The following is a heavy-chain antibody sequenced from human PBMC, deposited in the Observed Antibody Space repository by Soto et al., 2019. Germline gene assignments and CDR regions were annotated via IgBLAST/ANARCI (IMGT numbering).Heavy chain of an antibody. CDR3: ARVDYGDGKWFDP. Sequence: QLQLQESGSGLVKTSQTLSLTCAVSGGSISSGGYSWSWIRQPPGKGLEWIGYIYQSGSTYYNPSPRRRVTHSVDRSKNPFSLKLSSVTAVDTAVYYSARVDYGDGKWFDPWGQGTLVTVSS. V-gene: IGHV4-30-2*01. J-gene: IGHJ5*02. CDR2: IYQSGST. D-gene: IGHD4-17*01. CDR1: GGSISSGGYS.